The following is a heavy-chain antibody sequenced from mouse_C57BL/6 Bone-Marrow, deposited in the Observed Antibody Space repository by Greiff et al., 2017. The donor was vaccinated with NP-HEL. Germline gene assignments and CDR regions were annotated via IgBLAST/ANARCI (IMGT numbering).Heavy chain of an antibody. CDR1: GYTFTSYW. V-gene: IGHV1-55*01. CDR3: AREGITTVVADY. D-gene: IGHD1-1*01. J-gene: IGHJ2*01. CDR2: IYPGSGST. Sequence: QVQLQQPGAELVKPGASVKMSCKASGYTFTSYWITWVKQRPGQGLEWIGDIYPGSGSTTYNEKFKSKATLTVATSSSTAYMQRSSLTSEDSAVYYGAREGITTVVADYWGQGTTLTVSS.